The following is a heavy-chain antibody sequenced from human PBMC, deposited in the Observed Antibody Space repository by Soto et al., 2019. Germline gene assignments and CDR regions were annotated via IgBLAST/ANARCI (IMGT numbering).Heavy chain of an antibody. CDR2: IYHSGST. J-gene: IGHJ4*02. V-gene: IGHV4-30-2*01. CDR1: GGSISSGGYS. D-gene: IGHD1-20*01. CDR3: ASTGLNWNDVHY. Sequence: QLQLQESGSGLVKPSQTLSLTCAVSGGSISSGGYSWSWIRQPPGKGLEWIGYIYHSGSTYYNPSLKSRVXIXVXXSKNQFSLKLSSVTAADTAVYYCASTGLNWNDVHYWGQGTLVTVSS.